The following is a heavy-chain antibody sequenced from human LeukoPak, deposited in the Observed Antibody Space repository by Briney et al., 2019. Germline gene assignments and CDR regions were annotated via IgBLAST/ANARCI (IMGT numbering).Heavy chain of an antibody. CDR2: MNPNSGNT. CDR3: ARDPNPPYDFWSGYPTNYFDY. Sequence: ASVKVSCKASGYTFTSYDINWVRQATGQGLEWMGWMNPNSGNTGYAQKFQGRVTMTRNTSISTAYMELSSLRSEDTAVYYCARDPNPPYDFWSGYPTNYFDYWGQGTLVTVSS. J-gene: IGHJ4*02. V-gene: IGHV1-8*01. D-gene: IGHD3-3*01. CDR1: GYTFTSYD.